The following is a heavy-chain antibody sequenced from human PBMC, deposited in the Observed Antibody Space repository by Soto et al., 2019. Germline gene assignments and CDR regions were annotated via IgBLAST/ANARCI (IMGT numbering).Heavy chain of an antibody. D-gene: IGHD5-12*01. CDR3: ARDVLYDDGAFAI. CDR2: IWYDGSNK. J-gene: IGHJ3*02. Sequence: QVQLVESGGGVVQPGRSLRLSCAASGFTFSSYGMHWVRQAPGKGLEWVAVIWYDGSNKYYADSVKGRFTISRDNSKNTLYLQMNSLRAEDTAVYYCARDVLYDDGAFAIWGQGTMVTVSS. CDR1: GFTFSSYG. V-gene: IGHV3-33*01.